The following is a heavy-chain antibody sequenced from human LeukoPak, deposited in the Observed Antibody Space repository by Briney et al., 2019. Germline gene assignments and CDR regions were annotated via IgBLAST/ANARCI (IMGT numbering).Heavy chain of an antibody. CDR3: ARDGAVLTGYYDY. V-gene: IGHV3-66*01. CDR2: IYSGGST. D-gene: IGHD3-9*01. Sequence: GGSLRLSCAASGLTFSSYAMSWVRQAPGKGLEWVSTIYSGGSTYYADSVTGRFTISRDNSKNTLYLQMNSLRAEDTAVYYCARDGAVLTGYYDYWGQGTLVTVSS. J-gene: IGHJ4*02. CDR1: GLTFSSYA.